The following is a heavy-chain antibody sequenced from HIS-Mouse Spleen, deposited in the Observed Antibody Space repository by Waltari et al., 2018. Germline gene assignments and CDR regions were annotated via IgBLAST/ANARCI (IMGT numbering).Heavy chain of an antibody. CDR1: GYTFTGYY. J-gene: IGHJ5*02. CDR2: SNPNSGGT. V-gene: IGHV1-2*02. D-gene: IGHD1-26*01. Sequence: QVQLVQSGAEVKKPGASVKVSCKASGYTFTGYYMHWVRQAPGQGLEGMGWSNPNSGGTNYAQKFQGRVTMTRDTSISTAYMELSRLRSDDTAVYYCARGSGRWELLLPNWFDPWGQGTLVTVSS. CDR3: ARGSGRWELLLPNWFDP.